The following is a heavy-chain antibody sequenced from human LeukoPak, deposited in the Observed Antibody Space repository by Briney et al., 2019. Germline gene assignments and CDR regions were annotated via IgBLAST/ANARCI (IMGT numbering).Heavy chain of an antibody. CDR1: GYTFTNYY. D-gene: IGHD2-15*01. V-gene: IGHV1-2*02. CDR2: INPNSGGT. J-gene: IGHJ3*02. CDR3: ARAALYCTGGSCYFYAFDI. Sequence: ASVKVSRKASGYTFTNYYMHWVRQAPGQGLEWMGWINPNSGGTNYAQQFQGRVTMTRDTSISTAYMELSRLRSDDTAVYSCARAALYCTGGSCYFYAFDIWGQGTMVTVSS.